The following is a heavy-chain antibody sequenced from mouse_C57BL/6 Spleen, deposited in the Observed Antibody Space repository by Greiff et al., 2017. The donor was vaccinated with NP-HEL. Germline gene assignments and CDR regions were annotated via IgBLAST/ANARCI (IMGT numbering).Heavy chain of an antibody. V-gene: IGHV1-53*01. CDR3: AVYYYGSSLYARDY. CDR2: INPCNGGT. D-gene: IGHD1-1*01. CDR1: GYTFTSYW. Sequence: QVQLQQPGTELVKPGASVKLSCKASGYTFTSYWMHWVKQRPGQGLEWIGNINPCNGGTNYNEKFKSKATLTADKSSSTADMQLSSLTSEDSAAYYCAVYYYGSSLYARDYWGQGTSVTVSS. J-gene: IGHJ4*01.